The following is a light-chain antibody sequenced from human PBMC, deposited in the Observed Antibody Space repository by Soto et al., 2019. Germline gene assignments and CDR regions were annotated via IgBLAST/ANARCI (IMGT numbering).Light chain of an antibody. CDR1: QSINGW. Sequence: DIQMTQSPSTLSTSVGDRVTVTCRASQSINGWLAWYQQKPGKAPKLLIYDASSLHSGFPSRFSGSGSGTEFTLTISSLQPDDFATYYCQHYLNYPITFGQGTRLEIK. CDR2: DAS. V-gene: IGKV1-5*01. CDR3: QHYLNYPIT. J-gene: IGKJ5*01.